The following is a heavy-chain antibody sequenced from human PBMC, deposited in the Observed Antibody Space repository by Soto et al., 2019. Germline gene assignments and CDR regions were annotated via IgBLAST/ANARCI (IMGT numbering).Heavy chain of an antibody. CDR3: TTDLQAYCDGTTCYAGNYYYDDMDF. CDR1: GFSFRNAW. V-gene: IGHV3-15*01. D-gene: IGHD2-2*01. J-gene: IGHJ6*02. Sequence: NPGGSLRLSCAASGFSFRNAWMSWVRQAPGKGLEWVGHIKSQGDGGTRDYAAPVKGRFTISRDDSKNTLFLQMNSLKNEDTAVYFCTTDLQAYCDGTTCYAGNYYYDDMDFWGQGTTVTVSS. CDR2: IKSQGDGGTR.